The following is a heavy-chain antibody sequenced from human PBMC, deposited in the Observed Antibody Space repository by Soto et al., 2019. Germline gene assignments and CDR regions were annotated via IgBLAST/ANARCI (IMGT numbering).Heavy chain of an antibody. CDR3: GRSYNDYGCFDD. Sequence: EVQLVESGGGLVQPGGSLKLSCAASGFAFSSYSMNWVRQAPGKGLEWVSYISGSSRTTSYADSVKGRFTISRDTAKKSLFLQMNSLTDEDTAVYCCGRSYNDYGCFDDWGQGALVTVAP. D-gene: IGHD4-17*01. V-gene: IGHV3-48*02. J-gene: IGHJ4*02. CDR1: GFAFSSYS. CDR2: ISGSSRTT.